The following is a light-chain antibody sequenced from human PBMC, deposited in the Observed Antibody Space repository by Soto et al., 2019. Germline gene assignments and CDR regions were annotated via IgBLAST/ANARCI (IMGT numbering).Light chain of an antibody. Sequence: EIVLTHSPGTLSLSRGEIATLSCRASQTLSTSYLAWYHQKPVQAPRLLIYGSSSRATGIPDRFSGHGSGTDFTLTISRLEPEDFAVYYCQQYGGSPITLGQGTRLEI. CDR3: QQYGGSPIT. J-gene: IGKJ5*01. V-gene: IGKV3-20*01. CDR1: QTLSTSY. CDR2: GSS.